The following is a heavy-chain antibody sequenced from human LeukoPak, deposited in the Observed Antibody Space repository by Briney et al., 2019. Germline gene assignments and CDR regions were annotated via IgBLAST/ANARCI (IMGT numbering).Heavy chain of an antibody. D-gene: IGHD5-12*01. CDR1: GYTFTGYY. CDR2: INPNSGGT. J-gene: IGHJ4*02. Sequence: ASVKVSCKASGYTFTGYYMHWVRQAPGQGLEWMGWINPNSGGTNYAQKFQGRVTMTRDTSISTAYMELSRLRSDDTVVYYCARVCRDGYNSPFDYWGQGTLVTVSS. CDR3: ARVCRDGYNSPFDY. V-gene: IGHV1-2*02.